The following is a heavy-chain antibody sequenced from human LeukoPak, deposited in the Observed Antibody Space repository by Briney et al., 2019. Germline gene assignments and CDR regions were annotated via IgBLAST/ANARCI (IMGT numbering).Heavy chain of an antibody. V-gene: IGHV3-21*01. D-gene: IGHD2-2*01. CDR2: ISSSSSYI. CDR1: GFTFGSYS. Sequence: PGGSLRLSCAASGFTFGSYSMSWVRQAPGKGLEWVSSISSSSSYIYYADSVKGRFTISRDNAKNSLYLQMNSLRAEDTAVYYCARLYCSSPSCRIDPWGQGTLVTVSS. J-gene: IGHJ5*02. CDR3: ARLYCSSPSCRIDP.